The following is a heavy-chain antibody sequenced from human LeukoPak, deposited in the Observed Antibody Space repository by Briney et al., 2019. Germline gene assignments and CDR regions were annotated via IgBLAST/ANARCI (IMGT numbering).Heavy chain of an antibody. D-gene: IGHD4-23*01. V-gene: IGHV4-30-4*01. J-gene: IGHJ6*02. CDR3: ARGGTVANYYYYGMVV. Sequence: SQTLSLNCTVSGGSISSGDYYWSWIRQPPGKGLEWIAYIYYSGSTYYNPSLKSRVTISVDTSKNQFSLKLSSVTAADTAVYYCARGGTVANYYYYGMVVWGQGTTVTVSS. CDR1: GGSISSGDYY. CDR2: IYYSGST.